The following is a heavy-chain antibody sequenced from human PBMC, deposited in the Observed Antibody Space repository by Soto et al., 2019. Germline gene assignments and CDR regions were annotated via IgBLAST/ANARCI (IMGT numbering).Heavy chain of an antibody. J-gene: IGHJ4*02. CDR3: ARLGGYYQAFDQ. CDR2: MYNSGST. CDR1: GGSISSYY. Sequence: SETLSLTCTVSGGSISSYYWTWIRQPPGKGLEWIGFMYNSGSTHYNPSLKSRVTISLDTSKNQFSLKLNSVTAADTAVYYCARLGGYYQAFDQWGQGSLVTVSS. D-gene: IGHD3-22*01. V-gene: IGHV4-59*08.